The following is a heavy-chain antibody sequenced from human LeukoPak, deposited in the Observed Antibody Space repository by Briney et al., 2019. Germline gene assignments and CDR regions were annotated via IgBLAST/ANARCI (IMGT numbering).Heavy chain of an antibody. CDR3: AREIATIVERQTYYYYGMDV. D-gene: IGHD5-24*01. CDR2: ISYDGSNK. V-gene: IGHV3-30-3*01. Sequence: GGSLRLSCAASGFTFSSYAMHWVRQAPGKGLEGVAVISYDGSNKYYADSVKGRFTISRDNSKNTLYLQMNSLRAEDTAVYYCAREIATIVERQTYYYYGMDVWGQGTTVTVSS. J-gene: IGHJ6*02. CDR1: GFTFSSYA.